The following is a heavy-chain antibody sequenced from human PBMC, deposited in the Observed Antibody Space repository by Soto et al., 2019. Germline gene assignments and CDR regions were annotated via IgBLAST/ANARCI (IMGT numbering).Heavy chain of an antibody. CDR3: AKGDNLGPKTGYAFDP. CDR2: TYFRSKWYN. J-gene: IGHJ5*02. V-gene: IGHV6-1*01. D-gene: IGHD5-12*01. Sequence: SQTLSLTCAISGDSVSSNTASWNWIRQSPSRGLEWLGRTYFRSKWYNDYAVSVKSRIIINPDTSNNQFSLQLNSVTPEDTAVYFCAKGDNLGPKTGYAFDPWGQGIMVTV. CDR1: GDSVSSNTAS.